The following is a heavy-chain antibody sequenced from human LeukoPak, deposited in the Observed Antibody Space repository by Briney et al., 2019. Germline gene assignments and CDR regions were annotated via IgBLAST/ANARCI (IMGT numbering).Heavy chain of an antibody. CDR3: ARDRGSGGSGSYYPFDY. V-gene: IGHV3-53*01. J-gene: IGHJ4*02. CDR2: IYSGGST. Sequence: GGSLRLSCVASGFTVSTSYMGWFRQAPGKGLEWVSVIYSGGSTYYADSVKGRFTISRDNSKNTLYLQMNSLRAEDTAVYYCARDRGSGGSGSYYPFDYWGQGTLVTVSS. CDR1: GFTVSTSY. D-gene: IGHD3-10*01.